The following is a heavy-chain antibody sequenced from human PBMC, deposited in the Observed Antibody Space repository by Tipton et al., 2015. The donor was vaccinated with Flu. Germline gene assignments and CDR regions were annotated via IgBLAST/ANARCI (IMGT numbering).Heavy chain of an antibody. D-gene: IGHD1-26*01. V-gene: IGHV4-59*01. J-gene: IGHJ6*02. CDR1: GGSISSYY. CDR2: IYYSGST. Sequence: TLSLTCTVSGGSISSYYWSWIRQPPGKGLEWIGYIYYSGSTNYNPSLKSRVTISVDTSKNQFSLKLSSVTAADTAVYYCARANGVGATSPSYYYGMDVWGQGTTFTVSS. CDR3: ARANGVGATSPSYYYGMDV.